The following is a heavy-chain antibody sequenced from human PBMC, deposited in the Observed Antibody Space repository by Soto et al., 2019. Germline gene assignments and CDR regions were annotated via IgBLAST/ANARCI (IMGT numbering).Heavy chain of an antibody. CDR3: VRDSISGSYYFYYYGMDV. J-gene: IGHJ6*02. CDR1: GFSFSRYG. D-gene: IGHD1-26*01. CDR2: ISYDGSKK. Sequence: QVQLVESGGGVVQPGRSLRLSCAASGFSFSRYGMHWVRQAPGKGLEWVAVISYDGSKKYDADSVKGRFTISRDNSKNTLXLQMNNLRPEDTAVYYCVRDSISGSYYFYYYGMDVWGLGTTVTVSS. V-gene: IGHV3-30*03.